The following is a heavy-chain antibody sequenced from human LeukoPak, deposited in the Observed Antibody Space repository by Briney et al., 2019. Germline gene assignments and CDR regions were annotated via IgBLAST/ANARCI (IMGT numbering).Heavy chain of an antibody. CDR3: ARDPGYSSSWYVRATKTESFDY. J-gene: IGHJ4*02. CDR1: GFTFSSYE. V-gene: IGHV3-48*03. CDR2: ISSSGSTK. Sequence: PGGSLRPSCAASGFTFSSYEMNWVRQAPGKGLEWVSYISSSGSTKYYADSVKGRFTISRDNAKNSLYLQMNRLRAEDTAVYYCARDPGYSSSWYVRATKTESFDYWGQGTLVTVSS. D-gene: IGHD6-13*01.